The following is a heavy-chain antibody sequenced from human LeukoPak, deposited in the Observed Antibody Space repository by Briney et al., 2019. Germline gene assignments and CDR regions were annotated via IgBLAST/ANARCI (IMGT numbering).Heavy chain of an antibody. V-gene: IGHV1-2*06. CDR3: ARDQGSLTRSWYTGY. D-gene: IGHD6-13*01. Sequence: GASVKVSCKASGYTFTGYRIHWVRQAPGQGLEWMGRINPYSGDTNFAQKFQGRVTMTRDTSITTAYMDLSSLTPDDTAVYFCARDQGSLTRSWYTGYWGQGTQVTVSS. CDR1: GYTFTGYR. J-gene: IGHJ4*02. CDR2: INPYSGDT.